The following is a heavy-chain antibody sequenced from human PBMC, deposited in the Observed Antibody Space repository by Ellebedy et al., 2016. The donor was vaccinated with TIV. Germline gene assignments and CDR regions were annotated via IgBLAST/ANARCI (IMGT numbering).Heavy chain of an antibody. D-gene: IGHD3-3*01. Sequence: GESLKISXAASGFTVSSNYMSWVRQAPGKGLEWVSVIYSGGSTFYADSVKGRFTISRDNSKNTLYLLMNSLRAEDTAVYYCATRDYDLWSGVSYYYYMDVWGKGTTVTVSS. V-gene: IGHV3-53*01. CDR2: IYSGGST. CDR3: ATRDYDLWSGVSYYYYMDV. J-gene: IGHJ6*03. CDR1: GFTVSSNY.